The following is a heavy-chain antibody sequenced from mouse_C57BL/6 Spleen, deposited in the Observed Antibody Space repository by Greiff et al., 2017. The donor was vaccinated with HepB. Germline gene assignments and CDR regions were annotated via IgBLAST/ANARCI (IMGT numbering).Heavy chain of an antibody. CDR1: GFTFSDYG. J-gene: IGHJ1*03. V-gene: IGHV5-17*01. CDR3: AGGLYYDYDWYFDV. D-gene: IGHD2-4*01. Sequence: EVQLVESGGGLVKPGGSLKLSCAASGFTFSDYGMHWVRQAPEKGLEWVAYISSGSSTIYYADTVKGRFTISRDNAKNTLFLQMTSLRSEDTAMYYCAGGLYYDYDWYFDVWGTGTTVTVSS. CDR2: ISSGSSTI.